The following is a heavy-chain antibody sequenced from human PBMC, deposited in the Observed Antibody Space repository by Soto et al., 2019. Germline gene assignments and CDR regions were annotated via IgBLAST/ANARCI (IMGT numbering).Heavy chain of an antibody. V-gene: IGHV1-3*04. D-gene: IGHD2-21*02. CDR3: ARDPRLVSDFDARTDGAGFDS. CDR1: GYTFTTYA. Sequence: QVHLVQSGTEVKKPGASVKISCKASGYTFTTYAIHWVRLAPGQGPQWLGWINTVKGNTRYSQNFQGRVTITRVTSADTSFLELTSLTSEDWAVYFCARDPRLVSDFDARTDGAGFDSWGLGTLVIVSS. J-gene: IGHJ4*02. CDR2: INTVKGNT.